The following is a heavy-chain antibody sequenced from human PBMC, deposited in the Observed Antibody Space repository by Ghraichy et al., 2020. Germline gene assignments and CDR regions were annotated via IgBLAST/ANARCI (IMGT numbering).Heavy chain of an antibody. J-gene: IGHJ6*02. D-gene: IGHD4-11*01. CDR3: ARTTVTTLYGMDV. CDR1: GFTVSSNY. V-gene: IGHV3-53*01. Sequence: GGSLRLSCAASGFTVSSNYMSWVRQAPGKGLEWVSVIYSGGSTYYADSVKGRFTISRDNSKNTLYLQMNSLRAEDSAVYYCARTTVTTLYGMDVWGQGTTVTVSS. CDR2: IYSGGST.